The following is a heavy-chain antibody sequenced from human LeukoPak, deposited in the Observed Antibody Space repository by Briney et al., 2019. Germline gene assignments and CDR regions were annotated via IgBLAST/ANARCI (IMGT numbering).Heavy chain of an antibody. Sequence: GGSLRLSCAASGFTFSSYAVHWVRQAPGKGLEWVAVISYDGTNKYYADSVKGRFTISRDNSKNTLYLQMNSLRAEDTAVYYCARETSSGWEFDYWGQGTLATVSS. CDR3: ARETSSGWEFDY. V-gene: IGHV3-30-3*01. J-gene: IGHJ4*02. D-gene: IGHD6-19*01. CDR2: ISYDGTNK. CDR1: GFTFSSYA.